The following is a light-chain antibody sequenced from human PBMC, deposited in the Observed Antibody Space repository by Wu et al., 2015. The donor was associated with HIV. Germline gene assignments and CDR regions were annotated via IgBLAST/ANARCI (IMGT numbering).Light chain of an antibody. CDR1: QDISTY. CDR3: QQYYSYLLT. J-gene: IGKJ4*01. V-gene: IGKV1-8*01. CDR2: AAS. Sequence: AIRLTQSPSSLSASTGDRVTITCRASQDISTYLAWYQQKPGKAPKVLIYAASTLESGVPSRFSGSGSGTEFTLTINCLQSEDFATYYCQQYYSYLLTFGGGTKVEI.